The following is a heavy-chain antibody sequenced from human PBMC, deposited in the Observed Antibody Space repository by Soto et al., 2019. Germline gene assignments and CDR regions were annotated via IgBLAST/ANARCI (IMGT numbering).Heavy chain of an antibody. CDR2: ISYDGSNK. V-gene: IGHV3-30*18. Sequence: QVQLVESGGGVVQPGRSLRLSCAASGFTFSSYGMHWVRQAPGKELEWVAVISYDGSNKYYADSVKGRFTISRDNSKNTLYLQMNSLRSEDTAVYYCAKSYLSNYYSKAYYYYYGMDVWGQGTTVTVSS. CDR3: AKSYLSNYYSKAYYYYYGMDV. J-gene: IGHJ6*02. D-gene: IGHD4-4*01. CDR1: GFTFSSYG.